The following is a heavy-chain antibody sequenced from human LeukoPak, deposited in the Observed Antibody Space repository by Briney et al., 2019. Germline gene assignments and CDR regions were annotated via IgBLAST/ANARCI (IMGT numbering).Heavy chain of an antibody. Sequence: SEALSLTCTVSGGSISTGGYYWSWIRQHPGKGLEWIAYIYYSGSTYYNPSLKSRVTISVDTSKNQFSLKLSSVTAADTAVYYCARFHTSGYYRHFDFWGQGTLVTVSS. V-gene: IGHV4-31*03. J-gene: IGHJ4*02. CDR2: IYYSGST. CDR1: GGSISTGGYY. CDR3: ARFHTSGYYRHFDF. D-gene: IGHD3-22*01.